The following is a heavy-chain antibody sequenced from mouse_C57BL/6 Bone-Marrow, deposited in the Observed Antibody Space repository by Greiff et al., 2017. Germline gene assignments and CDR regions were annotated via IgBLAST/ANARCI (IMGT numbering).Heavy chain of an antibody. CDR1: GYTFTSYW. V-gene: IGHV1-69*01. D-gene: IGHD1-1*01. J-gene: IGHJ3*01. CDR3: ARGGVYYGFAY. CDR2: IDPSDSYT. Sequence: VQLQQSGAELVMPGASVKLSCKASGYTFTSYWMHWVKQRPGQGLEWIGEIDPSDSYTTYNQKFKGKSTLTVDKSSSTAYMQLSSLTSEDSAVYYCARGGVYYGFAYWGQGTLVTVSA.